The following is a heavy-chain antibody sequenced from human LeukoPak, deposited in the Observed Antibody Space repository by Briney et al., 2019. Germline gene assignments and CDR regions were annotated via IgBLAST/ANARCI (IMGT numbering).Heavy chain of an antibody. V-gene: IGHV4-39*01. Sequence: SETLSLTCTVSGGSISSSSYYWGWIRQPPGKGLEWIGSMYYSGSTYYNPSLKSRVTISVDTSKNQFSLELSSVTAVDTAVYYCARRPPDYCFDFWGQGTLVTVSS. D-gene: IGHD1-14*01. CDR1: GGSISSSSYY. J-gene: IGHJ4*02. CDR2: MYYSGST. CDR3: ARRPPDYCFDF.